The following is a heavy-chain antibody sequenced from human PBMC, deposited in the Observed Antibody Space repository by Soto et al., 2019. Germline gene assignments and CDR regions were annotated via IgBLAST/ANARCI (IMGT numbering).Heavy chain of an antibody. CDR3: ARNYGDYVYMDV. V-gene: IGHV4-61*08. CDR2: IYYSGST. D-gene: IGHD4-17*01. CDR1: GGSISSGGYY. Sequence: PSETLSLTCTVSGGSISSGGYYWSWIRQPPGKGLEWIGYIYYSGSTNYNPSLKSRVTISVDTSKNQFSLKLSSVTAADTAVYYCARNYGDYVYMDVWGKGTTVTVSS. J-gene: IGHJ6*03.